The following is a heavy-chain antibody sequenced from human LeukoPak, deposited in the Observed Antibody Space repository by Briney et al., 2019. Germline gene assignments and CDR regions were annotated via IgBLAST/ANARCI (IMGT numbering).Heavy chain of an antibody. Sequence: SETLSLTCSVSGGSINVYYWNWIRQSPGKGLEWIGSISYSGSTNYNPSLKSRVTISMDTSKNRFSLKVTSVIPADTAMYYCARRLAVAGFDYWGQGTLVTVSS. V-gene: IGHV4-59*01. CDR3: ARRLAVAGFDY. CDR1: GGSINVYY. D-gene: IGHD6-19*01. CDR2: ISYSGST. J-gene: IGHJ4*02.